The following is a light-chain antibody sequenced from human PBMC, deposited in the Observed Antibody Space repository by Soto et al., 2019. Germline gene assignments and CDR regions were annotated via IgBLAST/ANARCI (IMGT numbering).Light chain of an antibody. V-gene: IGKV1-39*01. CDR3: QQSYTTPPWT. CDR2: AAT. Sequence: DIQMTQSPSSLSPSVGDRVSITCRSSQNIKNYLNWYQHEPGKAPKLLIYAATSLHSGVPSRFSGSGSGTDFTLTISSLQPEDSATYYCQQSYTTPPWTFGQGTKVDIK. CDR1: QNIKNY. J-gene: IGKJ1*01.